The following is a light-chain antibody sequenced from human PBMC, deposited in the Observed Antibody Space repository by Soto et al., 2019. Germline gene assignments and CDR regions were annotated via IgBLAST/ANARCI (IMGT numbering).Light chain of an antibody. CDR2: GTY. V-gene: IGKV3-20*01. J-gene: IGKJ5*01. CDR3: QHHGDSLSIT. CDR1: QSISGNY. Sequence: EVVLTQSPGTLSLSPGKRVTLSCRASQSISGNYLAWYQHKPGQAPRLLISGTYTRATGIPDRFSGRGSGTDFSLTISTLEPGDFAAYYCQHHGDSLSITFGQGTRLEI.